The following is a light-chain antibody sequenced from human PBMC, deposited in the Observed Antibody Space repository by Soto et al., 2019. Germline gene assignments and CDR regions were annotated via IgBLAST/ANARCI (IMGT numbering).Light chain of an antibody. CDR1: RSDVGGYNF. CDR3: SSFTSSTSYV. V-gene: IGLV2-14*03. CDR2: DVN. Sequence: QSVLTQPASVSGSPGQSITISCTGTRSDVGGYNFVSWYQQYPGKAPELLIYDVNNRPSGVSSRFSGSKSGNTASLTISGLQAEDEADYYCSSFTSSTSYVFGTGTKVTVL. J-gene: IGLJ1*01.